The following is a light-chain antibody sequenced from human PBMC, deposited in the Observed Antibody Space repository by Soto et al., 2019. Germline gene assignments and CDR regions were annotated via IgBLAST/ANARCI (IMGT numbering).Light chain of an antibody. CDR1: SSDVGGYNY. J-gene: IGLJ3*02. CDR2: DVT. Sequence: QSALTQPASVSGSPGQSITISCTGTSSDVGGYNYVSWYQQHPGKAPKLMIFDVTNRPSGVPDRFSGSKSGNTASLTISGLQAEDEADYYYCSYAGTYTWVFGGGTKLTVL. CDR3: CSYAGTYTWV. V-gene: IGLV2-11*01.